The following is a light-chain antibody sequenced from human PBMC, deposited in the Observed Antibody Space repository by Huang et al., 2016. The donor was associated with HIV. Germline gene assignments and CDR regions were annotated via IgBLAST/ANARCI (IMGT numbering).Light chain of an antibody. CDR3: QQYYSTPYT. Sequence: DIVMTQSPDSLAVSLGERATINCKSSQTVLHSCNKENYLAWYQQRQGQPPNLLIYWASTRESVVPDRFSASGSGTDFTLTSSSLQAEDMAVYYCQQYYSTPYTFGQGTRLEI. CDR1: QTVLHSCNKENY. V-gene: IGKV4-1*01. J-gene: IGKJ2*01. CDR2: WAS.